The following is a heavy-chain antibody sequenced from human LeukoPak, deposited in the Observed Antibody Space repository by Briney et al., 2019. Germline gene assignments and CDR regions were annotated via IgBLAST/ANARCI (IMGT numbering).Heavy chain of an antibody. Sequence: SETLSLTCTVSGGSISSSSYYWGWIRQPPGKGLEWIGSIYYSVSTYYNPSLKSRVTISVDTSKNQFSLKLSSVTAADTAVYYCARFGSGGSPDCWGQGTLVTVSS. V-gene: IGHV4-39*07. D-gene: IGHD2-15*01. J-gene: IGHJ4*02. CDR2: IYYSVST. CDR1: GGSISSSSYY. CDR3: ARFGSGGSPDC.